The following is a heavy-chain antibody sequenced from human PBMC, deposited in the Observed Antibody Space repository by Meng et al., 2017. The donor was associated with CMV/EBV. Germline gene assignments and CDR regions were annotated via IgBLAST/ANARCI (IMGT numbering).Heavy chain of an antibody. CDR3: AGAGDITGTGRDYYYYYGMDV. J-gene: IGHJ6*02. CDR1: GGSFSSYA. D-gene: IGHD1-7*01. V-gene: IGHV1-69*10. CDR2: IIPILGIA. Sequence: SAKVSCKASGGSFSSYAISWVRQAPGQGLEWMGGIIPILGIANYAQKFQGRVTITADKSTSTAYMELSSLRSEDTAVYYCAGAGDITGTGRDYYYYYGMDVWGQGTTVTVSS.